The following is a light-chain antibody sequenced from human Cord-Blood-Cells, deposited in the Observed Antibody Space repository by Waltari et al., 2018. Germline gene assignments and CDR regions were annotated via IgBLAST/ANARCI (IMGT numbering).Light chain of an antibody. CDR3: QQSYSAPFT. CDR2: AAS. Sequence: DIQMTQSPSSLSASVGDRVTITCRASQSISSYLNWYQQKPGKAPKLLIYAASSLQSGVPRRCSGSGSGTDFTLTISSLQHEDFANYYWQQSYSAPFTFGQGTKLEIK. J-gene: IGKJ2*01. CDR1: QSISSY. V-gene: IGKV1-39*01.